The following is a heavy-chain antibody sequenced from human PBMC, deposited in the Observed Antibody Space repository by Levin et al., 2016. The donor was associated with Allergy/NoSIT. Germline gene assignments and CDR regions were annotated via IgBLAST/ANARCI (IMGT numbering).Heavy chain of an antibody. V-gene: IGHV3-49*03. CDR1: GFTFGDYA. D-gene: IGHD3-3*01. Sequence: GESLKISCTASGFTFGDYAMSWFRQAPGKGLEWVGFIRSKAYGGTTEYAASVKGRFTISRDDSKSIAYLQMNSLKTEDTAVYYCTRDRDSIYDFWSGYSSVRSGSYYYYGMDVWGQGTTVTVSS. J-gene: IGHJ6*02. CDR3: TRDRDSIYDFWSGYSSVRSGSYYYYGMDV. CDR2: IRSKAYGGTT.